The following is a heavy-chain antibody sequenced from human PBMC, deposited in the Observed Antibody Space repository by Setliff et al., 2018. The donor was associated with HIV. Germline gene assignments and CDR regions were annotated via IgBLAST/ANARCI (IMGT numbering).Heavy chain of an antibody. D-gene: IGHD3-3*01. J-gene: IGHJ5*02. Sequence: AGGSLRLSCAASGFRFRSYWMSWVRQAPGKGLESVSAISGGGGGTNYADSVRGRFTISRDNSNNTLYLHMNNLRADDTAVYYCTRGQRLTIFGVVIRRDWFDPWGQGTLVTVSS. V-gene: IGHV3-23*01. CDR2: ISGGGGGT. CDR1: GFRFRSYW. CDR3: TRGQRLTIFGVVIRRDWFDP.